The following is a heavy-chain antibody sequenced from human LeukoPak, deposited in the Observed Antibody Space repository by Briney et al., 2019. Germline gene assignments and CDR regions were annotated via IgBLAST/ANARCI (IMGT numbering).Heavy chain of an antibody. J-gene: IGHJ3*02. V-gene: IGHV4-34*01. CDR3: ARQSGIAAAGDAFDI. D-gene: IGHD6-13*01. Sequence: SETLSLTCTVSGGSISSYYWSWIRQPPGKGLEWIGEINHSGSTNYNPSLKSRVTISVDTSKNQFSLKLSSVTAADTAVYYCARQSGIAAAGDAFDIWGQGTMVTVSS. CDR1: GGSISSYY. CDR2: INHSGST.